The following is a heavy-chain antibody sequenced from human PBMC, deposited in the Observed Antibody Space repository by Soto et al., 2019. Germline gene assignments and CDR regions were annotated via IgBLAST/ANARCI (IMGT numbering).Heavy chain of an antibody. Sequence: LXESLKISCKGSGYSFTSYWIGWVRQMPGKGLEWMGIIYPGDSDTRYSPSFQGQVNISADKSISTAYLQWSSMKASDTAMYYCARRRTYYYDSSRYSNDAFDIWGQGTMVTVSS. V-gene: IGHV5-51*01. CDR2: IYPGDSDT. CDR3: ARRRTYYYDSSRYSNDAFDI. CDR1: GYSFTSYW. J-gene: IGHJ3*02. D-gene: IGHD3-22*01.